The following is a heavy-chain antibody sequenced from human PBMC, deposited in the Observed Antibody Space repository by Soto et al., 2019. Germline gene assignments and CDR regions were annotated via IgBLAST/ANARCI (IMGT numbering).Heavy chain of an antibody. Sequence: EVLLLEAGGGLVQPGGSLRLYCATSGFGFRSYAMSWVRQVAGNGLEWVSTISGSGGTTHYTDSVKGRFTSSIVNFKNTLFLQMKSLQAEDTAIYYCTKDYTYDFATYKRFDYWGQGTLVTVSS. CDR2: ISGSGGTT. D-gene: IGHD2-15*01. J-gene: IGHJ4*02. CDR1: GFGFRSYA. V-gene: IGHV3-23*01. CDR3: TKDYTYDFATYKRFDY.